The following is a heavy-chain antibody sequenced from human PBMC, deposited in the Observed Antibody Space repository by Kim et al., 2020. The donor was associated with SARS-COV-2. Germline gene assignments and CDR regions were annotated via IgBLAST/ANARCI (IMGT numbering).Heavy chain of an antibody. Sequence: YTTEYAAALKGRFTISRDDSKSSLYLQMNSLKTEDTAVYYCARVSWYFDFWGRGTLVTVSS. CDR3: ARVSWYFDF. CDR2: YTT. V-gene: IGHV3-72*01. J-gene: IGHJ2*01.